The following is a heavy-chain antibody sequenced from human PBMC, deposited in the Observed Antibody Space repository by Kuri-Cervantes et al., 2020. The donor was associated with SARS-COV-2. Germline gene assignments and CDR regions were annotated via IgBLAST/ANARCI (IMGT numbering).Heavy chain of an antibody. Sequence: ASVKVSCKASGYTFTSYGISWVRQAPGQGLEWMGWISAYNGNTNYAQKLQGRVTMTTDTSTSTAYMELRSLRSEDTAVYYCARVQGCSSTSCYSGFRANYYYYYMDVWGKGTTVTVSS. D-gene: IGHD2-2*02. CDR3: ARVQGCSSTSCYSGFRANYYYYYMDV. CDR2: ISAYNGNT. CDR1: GYTFTSYG. V-gene: IGHV1-18*01. J-gene: IGHJ6*03.